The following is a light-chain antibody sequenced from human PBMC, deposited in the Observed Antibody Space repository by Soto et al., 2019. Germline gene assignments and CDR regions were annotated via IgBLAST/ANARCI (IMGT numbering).Light chain of an antibody. CDR1: QNINNY. Sequence: RITLSPSSRSSSVGNTVTITFQASQNINNYLNWYQQKPGRAPKLLIYDASNLEAGVPSRFRGSGSGTDFTFTISRLQPEDFATYYCQQYENRPTFGQGTLLEIK. J-gene: IGKJ5*01. V-gene: IGKV1-33*01. CDR2: DAS. CDR3: QQYENRPT.